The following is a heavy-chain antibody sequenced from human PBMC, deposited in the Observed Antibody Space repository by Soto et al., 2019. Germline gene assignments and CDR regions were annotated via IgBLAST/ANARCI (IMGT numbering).Heavy chain of an antibody. J-gene: IGHJ4*02. CDR3: AGSLSGSFLGGY. D-gene: IGHD1-26*01. CDR2: INHSGST. Sequence: SETLSLTCAVYGGSFSGYYWSWIRQPPGNGLEWIGEINHSGSTNYNPSLKSRVTISVDTSKNQFSLKLSSVTAADTAVYYCAGSLSGSFLGGYWGQGTLVTVSS. V-gene: IGHV4-34*01. CDR1: GGSFSGYY.